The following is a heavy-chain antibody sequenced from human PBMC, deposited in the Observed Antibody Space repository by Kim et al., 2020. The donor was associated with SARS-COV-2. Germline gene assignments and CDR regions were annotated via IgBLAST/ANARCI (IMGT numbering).Heavy chain of an antibody. CDR1: GYSFTSYW. D-gene: IGHD2-2*01. CDR3: ARRTTPYYYYGMDV. J-gene: IGHJ6*02. Sequence: GASLKISCKGSGYSFTSYWISWVRQMPGKGLEWMGRIDPSDSYTNYSPSFQGHVTISADKSISTAYLQWSSLKASDTAMYYCARRTTPYYYYGMDVWGQGTTVTVSS. CDR2: IDPSDSYT. V-gene: IGHV5-10-1*01.